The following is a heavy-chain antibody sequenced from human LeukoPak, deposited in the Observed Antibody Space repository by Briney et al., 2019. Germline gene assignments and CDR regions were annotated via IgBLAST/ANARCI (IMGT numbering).Heavy chain of an antibody. CDR1: GFTFSSYG. Sequence: GGSLRLSCAASGFTFSSYGMHWVRQAPGKGLEWVAFIRYDGSNKYYADSVKGRFTISRDNSKNTLYPQMNSLRAEDTAVYYCAKDTGVKWSSLYARLIYWGQGTLVTVSS. CDR2: IRYDGSNK. CDR3: AKDTGVKWSSLYARLIY. D-gene: IGHD3-16*01. V-gene: IGHV3-30*02. J-gene: IGHJ4*02.